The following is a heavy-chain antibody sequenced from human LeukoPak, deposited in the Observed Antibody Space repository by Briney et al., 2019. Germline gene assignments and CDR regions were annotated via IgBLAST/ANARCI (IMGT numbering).Heavy chain of an antibody. Sequence: PGGSLRLSCAASGFTFSSYAMTWVRQAPGKGLEWVSAISGSGGSTYYADSVKGRFTISRDNSKNTLYLQMNSLRAEDTAVYYCARLYYYDSSGYPATPIDYWGQGTLVTVSS. CDR2: ISGSGGST. CDR1: GFTFSSYA. V-gene: IGHV3-23*01. J-gene: IGHJ4*02. D-gene: IGHD3-22*01. CDR3: ARLYYYDSSGYPATPIDY.